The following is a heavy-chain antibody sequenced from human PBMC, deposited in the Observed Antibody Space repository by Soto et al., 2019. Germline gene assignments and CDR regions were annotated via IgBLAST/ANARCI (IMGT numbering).Heavy chain of an antibody. J-gene: IGHJ4*02. CDR1: GGSFTSYT. Sequence: VQLVQSGAEVKKPGSSVKVSCKASGGSFTSYTISWVRQAPGQGLEWMGGIIPIYGTPNYAQRFQGRVTITADESTITDYMELASLESDDTALYYCARSWIPWGGESLGDWGQGTLVIVSS. V-gene: IGHV1-69*12. CDR2: IIPIYGTP. CDR3: ARSWIPWGGESLGD. D-gene: IGHD2-21*01.